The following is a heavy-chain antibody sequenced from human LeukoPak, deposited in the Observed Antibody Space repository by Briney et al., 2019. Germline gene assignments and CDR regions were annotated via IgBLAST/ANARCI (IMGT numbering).Heavy chain of an antibody. D-gene: IGHD6-6*01. CDR3: ARDDASTARASGMDV. V-gene: IGHV3-21*01. CDR1: GFTFSAYD. J-gene: IGHJ6*04. CDR2: ISRDSAFV. Sequence: GGSLRLSCAASGFTFSAYDMNWVRQAPGKGLEWVAYISRDSAFVYYADSVKGRLTISRDNAKDSLYLQMESLRGEDTAVYYCARDDASTARASGMDVWGIGTTVTVSS.